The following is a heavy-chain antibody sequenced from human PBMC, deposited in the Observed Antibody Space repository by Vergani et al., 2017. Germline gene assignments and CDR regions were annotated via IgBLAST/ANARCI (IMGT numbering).Heavy chain of an antibody. V-gene: IGHV1-69-2*01. D-gene: IGHD2-15*01. CDR2: VDPEDCET. CDR3: ATVGYCSGGSCYRGDYYYYGMDV. Sequence: VQLVQSGAEVKKPGASVKVSCKASGYTFTSYYMHWVQQAPGKGLEWMGLVDPEDCETIYAEKFQGRVTITADTSTDTAYMELSSLRSEDTAVYYCATVGYCSGGSCYRGDYYYYGMDVWGQGTTVTVSS. J-gene: IGHJ6*02. CDR1: GYTFTSYY.